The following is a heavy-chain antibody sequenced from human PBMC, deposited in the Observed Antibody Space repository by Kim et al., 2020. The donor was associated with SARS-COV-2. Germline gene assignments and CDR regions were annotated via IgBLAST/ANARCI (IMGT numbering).Heavy chain of an antibody. D-gene: IGHD6-19*01. Sequence: GESLKISCKGSGYSFTSYWIGWVRQMPGKGLEWMGIIYPGDSDTRYSPSFQGQVTISADKSISTAYLQWSSLKASDTAMYYCARLGDSSGWFPWVYFQHWGQGTLVTVSS. CDR3: ARLGDSSGWFPWVYFQH. J-gene: IGHJ1*01. V-gene: IGHV5-51*01. CDR2: IYPGDSDT. CDR1: GYSFTSYW.